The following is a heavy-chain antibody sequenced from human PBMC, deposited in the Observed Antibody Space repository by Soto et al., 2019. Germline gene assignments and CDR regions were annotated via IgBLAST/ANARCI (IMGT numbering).Heavy chain of an antibody. CDR1: GFTFSSYW. CDR3: GRGSCLPPERYYYYMYV. CDR2: IKQDGSEK. V-gene: IGHV3-7*04. D-gene: IGHD2-15*01. Sequence: PGGSLRLSCAASGFTFSSYWMSWVRQAPGKGLEWVANIKQDGSEKYYVDSVKGRFTISRDNAKNSLYLQMNSLRAEDTAVYYCGRGSCLPPERYYYYMYVWGKGTTVPVSS. J-gene: IGHJ6*03.